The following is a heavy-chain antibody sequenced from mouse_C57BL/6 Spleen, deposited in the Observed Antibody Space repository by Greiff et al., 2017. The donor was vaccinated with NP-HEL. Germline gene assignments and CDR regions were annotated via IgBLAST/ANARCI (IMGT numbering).Heavy chain of an antibody. Sequence: QVQLQQSGAELVRPGASVKLSCKASGYTFTDYYINWVKQRPGQGLEWIARIYPGSGNTYYNEKFKGKATLTAEKSSSTAYMQLSSLTSEDSAVYVCASSPSMITTHYYAMDYWGQGTSVTVSS. CDR2: IYPGSGNT. D-gene: IGHD2-4*01. CDR3: ASSPSMITTHYYAMDY. J-gene: IGHJ4*01. V-gene: IGHV1-76*01. CDR1: GYTFTDYY.